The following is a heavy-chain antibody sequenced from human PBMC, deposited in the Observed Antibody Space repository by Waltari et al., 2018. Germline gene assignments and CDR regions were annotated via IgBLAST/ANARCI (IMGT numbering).Heavy chain of an antibody. CDR2: IYYSGST. D-gene: IGHD4-17*01. Sequence: QLQLQESGPGLVKPSETLSLTCTVSGGSISSSSYYWGWLRQPPGKGLEWIGSIYYSGSTYYNPSLKSRVTISVDTSKNQFSLKLSSVTAADTAVYYCARLPYGDWAPFQYWGQGTLVTVSS. CDR3: ARLPYGDWAPFQY. CDR1: GGSISSSSYY. V-gene: IGHV4-39*01. J-gene: IGHJ4*02.